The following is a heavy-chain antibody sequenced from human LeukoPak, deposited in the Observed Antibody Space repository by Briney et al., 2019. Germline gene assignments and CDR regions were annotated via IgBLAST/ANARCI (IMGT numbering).Heavy chain of an antibody. CDR3: ARGGATRYGGYYYYYMDV. Sequence: RASVKVSCKASGYTFTNYDINWVRQATGQGLEWIGWMNPNSGNTGYAQKFQGRVTMTRNTSISTAYMELSSLRSEDTAVYYCARGGATRYGGYYYYYMDVWGKGTTVTVSS. D-gene: IGHD3-16*01. CDR2: MNPNSGNT. CDR1: GYTFTNYD. J-gene: IGHJ6*03. V-gene: IGHV1-8*01.